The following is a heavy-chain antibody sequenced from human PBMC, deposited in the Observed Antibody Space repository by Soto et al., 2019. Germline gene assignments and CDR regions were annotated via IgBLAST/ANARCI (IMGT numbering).Heavy chain of an antibody. Sequence: QVQLQESGPGLVKPSETLSLTCTVSGGSISSYYWSWIRQPAGKGLEWIGRIYTSGRTNYNHFLKSRVTMAVDTSKNQYSLKLSSVTAADTAVYYCARVFHSAFYIWGQGTMVTVSS. CDR2: IYTSGRT. CDR1: GGSISSYY. V-gene: IGHV4-4*07. CDR3: ARVFHSAFYI. J-gene: IGHJ3*02.